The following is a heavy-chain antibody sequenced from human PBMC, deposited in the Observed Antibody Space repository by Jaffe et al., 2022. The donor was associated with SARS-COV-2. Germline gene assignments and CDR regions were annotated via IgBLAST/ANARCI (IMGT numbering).Heavy chain of an antibody. D-gene: IGHD2-2*01. Sequence: QVQLQESGPGLVKPSETLSLTCTVSGGSISSYYWSWIRQPPGKGLEWIGYIYYSGSTNYNPSLKSRVTISVDTSKNQFSLKLSSVTAADTAVYYCARRVRYCSSTSCPGFDPWGQGTLVTVSS. CDR3: ARRVRYCSSTSCPGFDP. V-gene: IGHV4-59*08. CDR1: GGSISSYY. J-gene: IGHJ5*02. CDR2: IYYSGST.